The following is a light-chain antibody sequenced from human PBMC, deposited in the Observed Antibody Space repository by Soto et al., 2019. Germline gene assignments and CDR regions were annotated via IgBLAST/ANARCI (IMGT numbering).Light chain of an antibody. J-gene: IGKJ2*01. CDR3: QQSYSTPYT. V-gene: IGKV1-39*01. CDR1: QTISTY. Sequence: DIQMTQSPSSLSVSVGDRVIITCRASQTISTYLNWYQQKPGKAPQLLIYAASPLQSGVPSRFSGSGSGTDFSVTISSLQPEDFASYYCQQSYSTPYTFGQGSKLSIK. CDR2: AAS.